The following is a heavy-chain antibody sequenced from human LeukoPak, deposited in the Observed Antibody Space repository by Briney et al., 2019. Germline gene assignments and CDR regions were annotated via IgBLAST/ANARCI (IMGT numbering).Heavy chain of an antibody. CDR2: IYHSGST. J-gene: IGHJ4*02. CDR3: AISQHDYGDFALVD. Sequence: SETLSLTCAVSGGSISSSNWWSWVRQPPGKGLEWIGEIYHSGSTNYNPSLKSRVTISVDTSKNQFSLKLSSVTAADTAVYYCAISQHDYGDFALVDWGQGTLVTVSS. D-gene: IGHD4-17*01. CDR1: GGSISSSNW. V-gene: IGHV4-4*02.